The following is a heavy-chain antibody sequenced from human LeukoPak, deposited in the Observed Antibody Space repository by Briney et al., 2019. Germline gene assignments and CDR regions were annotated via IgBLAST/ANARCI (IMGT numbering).Heavy chain of an antibody. V-gene: IGHV1-18*01. J-gene: IGHJ4*02. D-gene: IGHD2-15*01. CDR2: ISAYNGNT. CDR3: ARDLSRGVVKRTYFDY. Sequence: ASVKVSCKASGYTFTSYGISWVRQAPGQGLEWMGWISAYNGNTNYAQKLQGRVTMTTDTSTSTAYMELSSLRSEDTAVYYCARDLSRGVVKRTYFDYWGQGTLVTVSS. CDR1: GYTFTSYG.